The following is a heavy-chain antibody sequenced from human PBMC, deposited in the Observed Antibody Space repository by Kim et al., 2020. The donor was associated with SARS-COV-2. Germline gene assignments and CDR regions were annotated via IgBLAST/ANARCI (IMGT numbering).Heavy chain of an antibody. CDR1: GFTVSSNY. CDR3: ARQGGYYYDSSGYYLGDAFDI. Sequence: GGSLRLSCAASGFTVSSNYMSWVRQAPGKGLEWVSVIYSGGSTYYADSVKGRFTISRDNSKNTLYLQMNSLRAEDTAVYYCARQGGYYYDSSGYYLGDAFDIWGQGTMVTVSS. CDR2: IYSGGST. J-gene: IGHJ3*02. D-gene: IGHD3-22*01. V-gene: IGHV3-66*04.